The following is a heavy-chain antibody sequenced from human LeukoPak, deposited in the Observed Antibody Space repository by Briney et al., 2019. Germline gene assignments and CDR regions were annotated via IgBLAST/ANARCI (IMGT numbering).Heavy chain of an antibody. CDR3: ARRRYYDSTGYLD. CDR1: GDSISSSSYY. D-gene: IGHD3-22*01. V-gene: IGHV4-39*02. J-gene: IGHJ1*01. CDR2: IYYSGST. Sequence: PSETLSLTCTLPGDSISSSSYYWGWIRQPPGKGREWTVYIYYSGSTYYNASLKGRVSISIATSNNHLSLHLRSLTAADTALYYCARRRYYDSTGYLDWGHGTLVTVSS.